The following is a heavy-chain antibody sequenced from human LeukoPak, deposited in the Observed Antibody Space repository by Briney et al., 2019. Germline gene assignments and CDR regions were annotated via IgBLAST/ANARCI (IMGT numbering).Heavy chain of an antibody. CDR1: GGTFSSYT. Sequence: SVKVSCKASGGTFSSYTISWVRQAPGQGLEWMGRIIPILGIANYAQKFQGRVTITADKSTSTAYMELSSLRSEDTAVYYCAGDRIAVAGTFDYWGQGTLVTVSS. J-gene: IGHJ4*02. CDR2: IIPILGIA. D-gene: IGHD6-19*01. V-gene: IGHV1-69*04. CDR3: AGDRIAVAGTFDY.